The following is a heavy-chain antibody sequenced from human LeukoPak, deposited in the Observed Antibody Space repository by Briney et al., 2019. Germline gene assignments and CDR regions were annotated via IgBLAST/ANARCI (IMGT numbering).Heavy chain of an antibody. CDR1: GGSFSGYY. Sequence: SGTLSLTCAVYGGSFSGYYWSWIRQPPGKGLEWIGEINHSGSTNYNPSLKSRVTISVDTSKNQFSLKLSSVTAADTAVYYCARGRGYSSGWYSYWGQGTLVTVSS. D-gene: IGHD6-19*01. J-gene: IGHJ4*02. V-gene: IGHV4-34*01. CDR2: INHSGST. CDR3: ARGRGYSSGWYSY.